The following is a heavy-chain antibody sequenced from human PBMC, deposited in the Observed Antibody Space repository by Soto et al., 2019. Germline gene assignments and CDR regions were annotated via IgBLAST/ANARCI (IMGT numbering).Heavy chain of an antibody. J-gene: IGHJ5*02. Sequence: SETLSLTCAVSGYSISSGYYWGWIRQPPGKGLEWIGSIYHSGSTYYNPSLKSRVTISVDTSKNQFSLKLSSVTAADTAVYYCARDRGVTGTTPNWFDPWGQGTLITVSS. CDR3: ARDRGVTGTTPNWFDP. CDR2: IYHSGST. D-gene: IGHD1-7*01. CDR1: GYSISSGYY. V-gene: IGHV4-38-2*02.